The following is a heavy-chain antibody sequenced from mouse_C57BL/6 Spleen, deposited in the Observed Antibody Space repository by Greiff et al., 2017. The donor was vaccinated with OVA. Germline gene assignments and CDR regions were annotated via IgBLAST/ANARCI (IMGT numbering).Heavy chain of an antibody. D-gene: IGHD1-1*01. Sequence: EVQLQQSGPGLVKPSQSLSLTCSVTGYSITSGYYWNWIRQFPGNKLEWMGYISYDGSNNYNPSLKNRISITRDTSKNQFFLKLNSVTTEDTATYYCARDEDYYGSSLAYWGQGTLVTVSA. CDR1: GYSITSGYY. CDR2: ISYDGSN. V-gene: IGHV3-6*01. J-gene: IGHJ3*01. CDR3: ARDEDYYGSSLAY.